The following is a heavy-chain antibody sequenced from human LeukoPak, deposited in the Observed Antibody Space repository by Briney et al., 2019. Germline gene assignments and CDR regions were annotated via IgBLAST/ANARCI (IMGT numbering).Heavy chain of an antibody. V-gene: IGHV3-21*01. D-gene: IGHD3-10*01. CDR3: ASGSYGSGFYYFYYMDV. J-gene: IGHJ6*03. Sequence: GGSLRLSCAASGFTFSDYCMNWVRQAPGKGLEWVSSISGSSDYIYYADSVKGRFTISRDNAKNSVSLQMNSLRAEDTAVYYCASGSYGSGFYYFYYMDVWGKGTTVTVSS. CDR1: GFTFSDYC. CDR2: ISGSSDYI.